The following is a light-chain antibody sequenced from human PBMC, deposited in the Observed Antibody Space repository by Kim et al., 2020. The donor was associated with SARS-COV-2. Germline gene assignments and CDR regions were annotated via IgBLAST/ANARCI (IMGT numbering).Light chain of an antibody. J-gene: IGLJ1*01. CDR2: GTD. CDR1: SYTIGSNY. V-gene: IGLV1-47*02. Sequence: GQRLTIFFSGGSYTIGSNYVYWYHHRPGAAPNLLFYGTDHRPSGVPDRFSGSKSGTSAFLDISGLRSEDEAEYYCAAWDASLNAYVFGTGTKVTVL. CDR3: AAWDASLNAYV.